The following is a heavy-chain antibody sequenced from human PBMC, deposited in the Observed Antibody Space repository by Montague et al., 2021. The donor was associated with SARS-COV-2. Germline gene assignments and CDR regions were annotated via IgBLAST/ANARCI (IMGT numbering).Heavy chain of an antibody. CDR2: ISTSAYTT. V-gene: IGHV3-48*03. CDR3: TRDYRSVVGDGLDI. CDR1: GFTFSYYD. J-gene: IGHJ3*02. Sequence: SLRLSCAASGFTFSYYDMNWVRQAPGKGPEWISYISTSAYTTSYAGSVKGRFTISRDNGKNSSYLQMNSLRVEDTAVYYCTRDYRSVVGDGLDIWGQGTKATVSS. D-gene: IGHD3-16*02.